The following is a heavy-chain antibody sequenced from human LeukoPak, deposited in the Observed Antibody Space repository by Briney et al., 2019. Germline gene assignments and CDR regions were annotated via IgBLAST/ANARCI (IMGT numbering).Heavy chain of an antibody. J-gene: IGHJ5*02. CDR2: ISTSDGTI. Sequence: GGSLSLSCAASGFTFSDYYMSWIRQAPGKGLEWVSYISTSDGTIYYADSVKGRFTISRDNAKNSLFLQMNTLKSEDTAVYYCTRVQVGVSMRFWFDAWGQGTAVTVSS. V-gene: IGHV3-11*01. CDR1: GFTFSDYY. CDR3: TRVQVGVSMRFWFDA. D-gene: IGHD3-10*01.